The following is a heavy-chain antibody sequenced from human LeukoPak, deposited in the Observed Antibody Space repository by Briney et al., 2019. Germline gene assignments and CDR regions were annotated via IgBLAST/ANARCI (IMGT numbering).Heavy chain of an antibody. V-gene: IGHV3-23*01. J-gene: IGHJ4*02. CDR2: INGGGTST. CDR3: AKPARTDYVDY. D-gene: IGHD1-14*01. Sequence: GGSLRLSCAASGFTFSNYAMNWVRQAPGKGLDWVSSINGGGTSTYYADSVKGRFTISRDNSKDTLYLQMNSLRAEDTAVYYCAKPARTDYVDYWGQGTLVTVSS. CDR1: GFTFSNYA.